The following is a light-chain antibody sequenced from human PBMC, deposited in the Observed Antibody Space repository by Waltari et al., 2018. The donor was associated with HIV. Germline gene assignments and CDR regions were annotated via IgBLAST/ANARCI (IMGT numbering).Light chain of an antibody. Sequence: QSVLTQPPSVSGAPGQRVTISCTGTRSNTGAGFDVHWYQQRPGTVPKVLIYNNPDRPSGVPDRFSGSKSATSASLAITGLQAEDEANYYCQSYDISLSGWVFGGGTKLTVL. V-gene: IGLV1-40*01. CDR1: RSNTGAGFD. CDR3: QSYDISLSGWV. CDR2: NNP. J-gene: IGLJ2*01.